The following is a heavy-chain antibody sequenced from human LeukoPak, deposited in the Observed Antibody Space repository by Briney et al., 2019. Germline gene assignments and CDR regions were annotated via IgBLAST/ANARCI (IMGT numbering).Heavy chain of an antibody. CDR2: IYYSGST. CDR3: ARYGPQVLLWFGELLEYFDY. CDR1: GGSISSSSYY. D-gene: IGHD3-10*01. V-gene: IGHV4-39*01. Sequence: SETLSLTYTVSGGSISSSSYYWGWIRQPPGKGLEWIGSIYYSGSTYYNPSLKSRVTISVDTSKNQFSLKLSSVTAADTAVYYCARYGPQVLLWFGELLEYFDYWGQGTLVTVSS. J-gene: IGHJ4*02.